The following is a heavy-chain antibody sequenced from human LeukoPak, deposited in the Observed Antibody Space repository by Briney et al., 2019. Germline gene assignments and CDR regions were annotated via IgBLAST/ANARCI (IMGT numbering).Heavy chain of an antibody. CDR2: MYYSGST. J-gene: IGHJ4*02. D-gene: IGHD6-19*01. Sequence: SETLSLTCTVSGGSISSGSYYWSWIRQPAGKGLEWIAYMYYSGSTNCNPSLRSRVTISVDTSKKQFSLKLSSVTAADTAVYYCARAKEGVAGFFDYWGQGTLVTVSS. V-gene: IGHV4-61*10. CDR3: ARAKEGVAGFFDY. CDR1: GGSISSGSYY.